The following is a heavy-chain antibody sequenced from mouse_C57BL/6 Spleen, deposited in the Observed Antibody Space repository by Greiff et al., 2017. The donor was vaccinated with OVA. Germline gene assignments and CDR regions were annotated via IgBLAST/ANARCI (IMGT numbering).Heavy chain of an antibody. V-gene: IGHV1-80*01. D-gene: IGHD1-1*01. Sequence: QVQLKESGAELVKPGASVKISCKASGYAFSSYWMNWVKQRPGKGLEWIGQIYPGDGDTNYNGKFKGKATLTADKSSSTAYMQLSSLTSEDSAVYFCARSGGTTVVDYYAMDYWGQGTSVTVSS. CDR1: GYAFSSYW. J-gene: IGHJ4*01. CDR3: ARSGGTTVVDYYAMDY. CDR2: IYPGDGDT.